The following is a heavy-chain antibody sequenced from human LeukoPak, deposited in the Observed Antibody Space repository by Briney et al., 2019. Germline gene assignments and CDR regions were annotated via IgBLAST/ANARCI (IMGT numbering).Heavy chain of an antibody. J-gene: IGHJ3*02. CDR3: ARRWGIAVAAASDI. Sequence: GESLKISCKGSGYRFTSYWFGWGRQMPGKGLEWMGIIYPGDSDTRYSPSFQGQVTISADKSISTAYLQWSSLKASDPAMYSCARRWGIAVAAASDIWGQGTMVTVSS. V-gene: IGHV5-51*01. CDR2: IYPGDSDT. CDR1: GYRFTSYW. D-gene: IGHD6-19*01.